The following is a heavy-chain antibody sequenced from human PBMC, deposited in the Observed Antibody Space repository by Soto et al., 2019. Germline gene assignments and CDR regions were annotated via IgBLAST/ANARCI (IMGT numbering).Heavy chain of an antibody. D-gene: IGHD3-10*01. Sequence: GGSLRLSCAASGFTFSSYSMNWVRQAPGKGLEWVSSISSSSSYIYYANSVKGRFTISRDNAKNSLYLQMNSLRAEDTAVYYCARDDYGSGSYYTQAWGQGTLVTVSS. CDR1: GFTFSSYS. J-gene: IGHJ5*02. V-gene: IGHV3-21*01. CDR3: ARDDYGSGSYYTQA. CDR2: ISSSSSYI.